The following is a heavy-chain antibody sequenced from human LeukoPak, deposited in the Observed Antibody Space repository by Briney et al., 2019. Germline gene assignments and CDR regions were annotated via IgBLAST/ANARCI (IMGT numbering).Heavy chain of an antibody. D-gene: IGHD1-14*01. V-gene: IGHV4-59*01. CDR1: GGSISNYY. J-gene: IGHJ6*02. Sequence: SETLSLTCTVSGGSISNYYLGWIRQPPGKGLEWIGNIHYSGSTNYNPSLKSRVSISVDTSKNQFSLKLTSVTAADTAVYYCARDSRYYYGMDVWGQGTTVTVSS. CDR3: ARDSRYYYGMDV. CDR2: IHYSGST.